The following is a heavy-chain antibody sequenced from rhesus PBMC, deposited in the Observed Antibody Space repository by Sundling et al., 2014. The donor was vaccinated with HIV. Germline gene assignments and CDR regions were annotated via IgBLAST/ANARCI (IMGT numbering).Heavy chain of an antibody. CDR3: ARNVAAGRVY. V-gene: IGHV4S2*01. CDR2: IYGSGAFT. CDR1: GASISSYY. D-gene: IGHD6-13*01. J-gene: IGHJ4*01. Sequence: QVQLQESGPGLVKPSETLPLTCAVSGASISSYYWTWIRQAPGKGLEWIGRIYGSGAFTDYNPSLKSRVTISIDTSKNQFSLKLSSVTAADTAVYYCARNVAAGRVYWGQGVLVTVSS.